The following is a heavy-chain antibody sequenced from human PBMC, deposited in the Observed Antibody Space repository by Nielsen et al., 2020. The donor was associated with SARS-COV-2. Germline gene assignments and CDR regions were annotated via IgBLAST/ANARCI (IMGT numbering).Heavy chain of an antibody. CDR1: GFPFSSFA. V-gene: IGHV3-30*04. J-gene: IGHJ4*02. CDR3: ARGEGVYGDYVFY. Sequence: LKISCAASGFPFSSFAMHWVRQAPGKGLEWVAAISYDGSNKYNADSVKGRFTISRDNSKNTLYLQMNSLRAEDTAVYYCARGEGVYGDYVFYWGQGTLVTVSS. CDR2: ISYDGSNK. D-gene: IGHD4-17*01.